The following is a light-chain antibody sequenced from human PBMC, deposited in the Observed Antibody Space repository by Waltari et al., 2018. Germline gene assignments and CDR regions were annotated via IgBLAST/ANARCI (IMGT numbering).Light chain of an antibody. CDR3: MQALQTPRT. Sequence: DIVMTQSPLSLPVTPGEPASISCRSSQSRLHDRGYNYLDWYMQRPGQSPQLLIYLGSLRASGVPDRFSGSGSGTDFTLKISRVETDDVGVYYCMQALQTPRTFGQGTKVEI. CDR1: QSRLHDRGYNY. J-gene: IGKJ1*01. V-gene: IGKV2-28*01. CDR2: LGS.